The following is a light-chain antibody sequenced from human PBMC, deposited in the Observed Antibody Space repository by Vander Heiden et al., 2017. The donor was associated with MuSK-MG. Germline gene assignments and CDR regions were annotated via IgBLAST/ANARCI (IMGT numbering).Light chain of an antibody. V-gene: IGKV1-9*01. CDR1: QGISSY. Sequence: DIQLTQSPSFLSASVGDRVTITCRASQGISSYLAWYQQKPGKAPKLLIYAASTLQSGVPSRFSGSGSGTEFTLTISSLQPEDFATYYCQQRNSYPPMYTFGQGTKLEIK. J-gene: IGKJ2*01. CDR3: QQRNSYPPMYT. CDR2: AAS.